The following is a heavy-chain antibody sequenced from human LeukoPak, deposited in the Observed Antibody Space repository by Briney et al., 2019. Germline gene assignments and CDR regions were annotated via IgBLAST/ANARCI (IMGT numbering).Heavy chain of an antibody. D-gene: IGHD2-21*01. CDR1: GFAFKNAW. J-gene: IGHJ4*02. Sequence: GGSLRLSCAACGFAFKNAWMSWVRQAPGKGLEWLGLIKRKTEGATTDYSAPVKDRFTISRDDSENTLYLQMSSLKTEDTAVYSCPTSSYCEKNVCPTYFDFWGQGTLVTVSS. CDR2: IKRKTEGATT. V-gene: IGHV3-15*01. CDR3: PTSSYCEKNVCPTYFDF.